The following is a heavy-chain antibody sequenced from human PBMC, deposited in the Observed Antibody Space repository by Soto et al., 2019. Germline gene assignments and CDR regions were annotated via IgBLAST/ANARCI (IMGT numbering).Heavy chain of an antibody. CDR3: ARDLAAAFFDY. Sequence: GGSGLSCAASGFTFSSYWMHWVRQAPGKGLVWVSRINSDGSSTSYADSVKGRFTISRDNAKNTLYLQMNSLRAEDTAVYYCARDLAAAFFDYWGQGTLVTVSS. D-gene: IGHD6-13*01. CDR1: GFTFSSYW. J-gene: IGHJ4*02. CDR2: INSDGSST. V-gene: IGHV3-74*01.